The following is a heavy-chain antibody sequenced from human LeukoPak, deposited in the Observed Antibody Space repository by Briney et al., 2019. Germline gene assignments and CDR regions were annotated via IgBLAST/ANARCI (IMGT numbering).Heavy chain of an antibody. CDR3: ARDLWSGNGYNEAGFSDY. CDR2: INPSGGST. J-gene: IGHJ4*02. Sequence: GASVKVSCKASGYTFTSYYMHWVRQAPGQGLEWMGIINPSGGSTSYAQKFQGRVTMTRDTSTSTVYMELSSLRSEDTAVYYCARDLWSGNGYNEAGFSDYWGQGTLVTVSS. D-gene: IGHD5-24*01. V-gene: IGHV1-46*01. CDR1: GYTFTSYY.